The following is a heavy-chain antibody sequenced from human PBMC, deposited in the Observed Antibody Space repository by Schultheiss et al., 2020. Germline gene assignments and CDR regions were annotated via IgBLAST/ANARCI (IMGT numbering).Heavy chain of an antibody. CDR3: AKDTYVWGSYRHGLSIDY. Sequence: GGSLRLSCAASGFTFDDYAMHWVRQAPGKGLEWVSYISSSGSTIYYADSVKGRFTISRDNAKNSLYLQMNSLRAEDTAVYYCAKDTYVWGSYRHGLSIDYWGKGT. D-gene: IGHD3-16*02. J-gene: IGHJ4*02. CDR2: ISSSGSTI. CDR1: GFTFDDYA. V-gene: IGHV3-48*03.